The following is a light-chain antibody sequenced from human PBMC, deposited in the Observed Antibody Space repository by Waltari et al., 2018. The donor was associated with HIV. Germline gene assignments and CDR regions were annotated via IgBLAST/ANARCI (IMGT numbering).Light chain of an antibody. CDR3: QQYATSQSIT. V-gene: IGKV3-20*01. Sequence: IVLTQSPGTLSLSPGDRAVLSCRASQSVTGDHLAWYQQRPGQPPRDLIFGASSRANGIPDRFTGSGSGTDFILTINRLAPEDSAMYYCQQYATSQSITFGQGTRLEI. J-gene: IGKJ5*01. CDR1: QSVTGDH. CDR2: GAS.